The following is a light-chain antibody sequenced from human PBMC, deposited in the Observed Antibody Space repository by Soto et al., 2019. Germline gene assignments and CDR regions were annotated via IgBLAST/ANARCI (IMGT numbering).Light chain of an antibody. CDR1: QSLLHSNGYNY. CDR3: MQALQAPRT. Sequence: DIVMTQSPLSLPVTPGEPASISCRSSQSLLHSNGYNYLDWYLQKPGQSPQLLIYLGSNRASGVPDRFRGSGSGTDFTLKISRVEAEDVGVYYCMQALQAPRTFGTGTKVDIK. J-gene: IGKJ3*01. CDR2: LGS. V-gene: IGKV2-28*01.